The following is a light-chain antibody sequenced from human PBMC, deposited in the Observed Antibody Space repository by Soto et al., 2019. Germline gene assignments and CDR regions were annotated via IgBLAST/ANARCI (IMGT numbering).Light chain of an antibody. CDR1: SSDVGAYNY. Sequence: QYVLTQPRSVSGSTGQSVTISRTGTSSDVGAYNYVSWYQQHPGKAPKLMIFDVTKRPSGVPDRFSGSKSGNTASLTISGLQAEDEADYFCCSYAGTYTYVFGTGTKVTVL. V-gene: IGLV2-11*01. CDR2: DVT. J-gene: IGLJ1*01. CDR3: CSYAGTYTYV.